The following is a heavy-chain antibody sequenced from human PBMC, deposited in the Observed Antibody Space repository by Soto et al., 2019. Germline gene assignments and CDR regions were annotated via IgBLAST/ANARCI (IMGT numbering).Heavy chain of an antibody. J-gene: IGHJ4*02. CDR1: GFTFSSYA. D-gene: IGHD3-22*01. Sequence: GGSLRLSCAASGFTFSSYAMSWVRQAPGKGLEWVSAISGSGGSTYYADSVKGRFTISRDNSKNTLYLQMNGLRAEDTAVYYCAKARLRYYDSSGPPSYYFDYWGQGTLVTVSS. CDR3: AKARLRYYDSSGPPSYYFDY. V-gene: IGHV3-23*01. CDR2: ISGSGGST.